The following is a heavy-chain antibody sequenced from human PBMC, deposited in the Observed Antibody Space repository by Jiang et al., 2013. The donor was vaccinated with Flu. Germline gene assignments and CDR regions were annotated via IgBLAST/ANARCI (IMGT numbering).Heavy chain of an antibody. V-gene: IGHV4-61*01. CDR3: AREAREYSSSPFDY. D-gene: IGHD6-6*01. CDR2: IYYSGST. Sequence: GSGLVKPSETLSLTCTVSGGSVSSGSYYWSWIRQPPGKGLEWIGYIYYSGSTNYNPSLKSRVTISVDTSKNQFSLKLSSVTAADTAVYYCAREAREYSSSPFDYWGQGTLVTV. CDR1: GGSVSSGSYY. J-gene: IGHJ4*02.